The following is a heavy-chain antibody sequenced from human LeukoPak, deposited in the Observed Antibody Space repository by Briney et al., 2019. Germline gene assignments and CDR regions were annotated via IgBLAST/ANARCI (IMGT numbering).Heavy chain of an antibody. J-gene: IGHJ4*02. Sequence: ASVKVSCKASGYTFTNYGISWVRQAPGQGLEWMGWISAYNGNTNYVQKLQGRITMTTDRSTSTAYMELRSLRSDDTAVYYCARGGGSGSYYPSNYWGQGTLVTVSS. CDR2: ISAYNGNT. CDR1: GYTFTNYG. CDR3: ARGGGSGSYYPSNY. V-gene: IGHV1-18*01. D-gene: IGHD3-10*01.